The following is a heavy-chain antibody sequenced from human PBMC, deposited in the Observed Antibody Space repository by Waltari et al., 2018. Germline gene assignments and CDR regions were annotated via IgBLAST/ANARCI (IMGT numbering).Heavy chain of an antibody. J-gene: IGHJ6*02. V-gene: IGHV4-34*01. Sequence: QVQLQQWGAGRLKRSETLSLTCALYGGSFSGYYWSWIRQTPGKGLAWIGEINHRGSTNYNPSLKSRVTISVDTSKNQFALKLSSVTAADTAVYYCARAPPITIFGVVTYYYYGMDVWGQGTTVTVSS. CDR1: GGSFSGYY. D-gene: IGHD3-3*01. CDR3: ARAPPITIFGVVTYYYYGMDV. CDR2: INHRGST.